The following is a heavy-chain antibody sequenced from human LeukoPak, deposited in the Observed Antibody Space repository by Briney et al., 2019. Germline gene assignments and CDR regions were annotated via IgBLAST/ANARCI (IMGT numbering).Heavy chain of an antibody. J-gene: IGHJ4*02. CDR1: GYSFITYW. CDR3: ARRSYYDGTGSSFDY. Sequence: GESLKISCKGSGYSFITYWIGWVRQMPGKGLEWMGIIYPGDSDTRYSPSFQGQVTISADKSISTAYLQWSSLKASDTAIYYCARRSYYDGTGSSFDYWGQGTLVTVSS. CDR2: IYPGDSDT. V-gene: IGHV5-51*01. D-gene: IGHD3-22*01.